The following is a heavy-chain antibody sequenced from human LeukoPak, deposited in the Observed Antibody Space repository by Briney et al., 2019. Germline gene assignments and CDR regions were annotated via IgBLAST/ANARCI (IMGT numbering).Heavy chain of an antibody. CDR3: ARSSGIAVAGPYFDY. Sequence: SGPTLVNPTQTLTLTCTFSGFSLSTSGMCVSWIRQPPGKALEWLARTDWDDDKYYSTSLKTRLTISKDTSKNQVVLTMINMDPVDTATYYCARSSGIAVAGPYFDYWGQGTLVTVSS. V-gene: IGHV2-70*11. D-gene: IGHD6-19*01. CDR2: TDWDDDK. J-gene: IGHJ4*02. CDR1: GFSLSTSGMC.